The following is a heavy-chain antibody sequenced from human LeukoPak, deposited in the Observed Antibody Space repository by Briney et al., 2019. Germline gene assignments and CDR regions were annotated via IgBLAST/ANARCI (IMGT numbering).Heavy chain of an antibody. J-gene: IGHJ4*02. CDR2: IKQDGSEK. CDR1: GLTFSSYW. V-gene: IGHV3-7*03. CDR3: AARSSGNPYF. Sequence: GRSLRLSCAASGLTFSSYWMSWVRQAPGKGLEWVANIKQDGSEKYYVDSVKGRFTISRDNAENSLYLQMNSLRVEDTAVYYCAARSSGNPYFWGQGTLVTVFS. D-gene: IGHD1-26*01.